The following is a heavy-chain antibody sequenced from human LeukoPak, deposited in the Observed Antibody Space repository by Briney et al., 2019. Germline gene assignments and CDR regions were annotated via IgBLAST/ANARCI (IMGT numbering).Heavy chain of an antibody. CDR2: LSSNGGST. V-gene: IGHV3-64*01. Sequence: GGSLRLSCAASGFTFSSYAMHWVPQAPGQGMKYVPTLSSNGGSTYYANSEKGRFTISRDNSKNTLYLQMGSLRAEDMAVYYCARGPRVLGYCSSTSCYANYWGQGTLVTVSS. CDR3: ARGPRVLGYCSSTSCYANY. J-gene: IGHJ4*02. D-gene: IGHD2-2*01. CDR1: GFTFSSYA.